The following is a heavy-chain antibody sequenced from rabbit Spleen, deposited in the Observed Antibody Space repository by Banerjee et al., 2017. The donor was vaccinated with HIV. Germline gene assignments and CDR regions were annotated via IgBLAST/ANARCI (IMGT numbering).Heavy chain of an antibody. V-gene: IGHV1S40*01. CDR3: ARTGISPFPFDL. D-gene: IGHD8-1*01. CDR2: IDTGSSSFT. CDR1: GFDFSSNA. Sequence: QSLEESGGDLVKPGASLTLTCTASGFDFSSNAMCWVRQAPGKGLEWIACIDTGSSSFTYFAHWAKGRFTISKASSTTVTLQMTSLTAADTASYFCARTGISPFPFDLWGPGTLVTVS. J-gene: IGHJ4*01.